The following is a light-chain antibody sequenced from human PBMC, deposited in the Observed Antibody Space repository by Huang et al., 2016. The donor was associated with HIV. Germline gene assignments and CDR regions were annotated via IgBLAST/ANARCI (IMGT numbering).Light chain of an antibody. CDR2: AAS. J-gene: IGKJ1*01. CDR3: QQYHSSWT. V-gene: IGKV1-NL1*01. CDR1: QGIRNS. Sequence: DIQMTQSPLSLSASVGDRVTITCRASQGIRNSLAWYQQKPGKAPKLLVYAASRLESGVPSWFSGSGFGTNFTLTISSLQPEDFATYYCQQYHSSWTFGQGTKVEIK.